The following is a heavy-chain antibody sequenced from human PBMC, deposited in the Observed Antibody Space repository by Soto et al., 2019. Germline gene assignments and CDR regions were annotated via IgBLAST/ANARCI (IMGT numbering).Heavy chain of an antibody. CDR3: AHSLAASNYGDYEPINSFDY. J-gene: IGHJ4*02. CDR1: GGSFSGYY. Sequence: SETLSLTCAVYGGSFSGYYWTWIRQPPGTGLEWIGEINHSGSTNYNPSLKSRVTITKDTSKNQVVLTMTNMDPVDTATYYCAHSLAASNYGDYEPINSFDYWGQGTLVTVSS. V-gene: IGHV4-34*01. D-gene: IGHD4-17*01. CDR2: INHSGST.